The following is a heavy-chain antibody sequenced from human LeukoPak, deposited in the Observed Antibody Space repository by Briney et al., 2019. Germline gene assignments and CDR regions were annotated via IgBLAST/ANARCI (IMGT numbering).Heavy chain of an antibody. D-gene: IGHD2-2*01. V-gene: IGHV4-34*01. CDR3: ARGLVVPARWFDP. CDR2: INHSGST. Sequence: SETLSLTCAVYGGSFSGYYWSWIRQPPGKGLEWIGEINHSGSTNYNPSLKSRVTISVDTSKNQFSLKLSSVTAADTAVYYCARGLVVPARWFDPWGQGTLVTVSS. J-gene: IGHJ5*02. CDR1: GGSFSGYY.